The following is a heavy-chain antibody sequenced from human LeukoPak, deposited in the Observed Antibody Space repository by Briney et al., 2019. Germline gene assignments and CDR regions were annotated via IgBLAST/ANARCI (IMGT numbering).Heavy chain of an antibody. CDR2: ISSSSSSYI. J-gene: IGHJ4*02. V-gene: IGHV3-21*01. CDR1: GFTFSSYS. D-gene: IGHD2-15*01. CDR3: ARDIPDCSGGSCYDY. Sequence: GESLKISRAASGFTFSSYSMNWVRQAPGKGLEWVSSISSSSSSYIYYADSVKGRFTISRDNAKNSLYLQMNSLRAEDTAVYYCARDIPDCSGGSCYDYWGQGTLVTVSS.